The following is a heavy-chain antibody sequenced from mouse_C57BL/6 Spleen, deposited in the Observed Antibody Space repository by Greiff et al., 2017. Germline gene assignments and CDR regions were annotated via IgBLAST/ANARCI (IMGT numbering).Heavy chain of an antibody. D-gene: IGHD2-5*01. V-gene: IGHV5-6*01. Sequence: EVQGVESGGDLVKPGGSLKLSCAASGFTFSSYGMSWVRQTPDKRLEWVATISSGGSYIYYPDSVKGRFTISRDNAKNTLYLQMSSLKSEDTAMYYCARRLYSNYAYAMDYWGQGTSVTVSS. CDR3: ARRLYSNYAYAMDY. CDR2: ISSGGSYI. J-gene: IGHJ4*01. CDR1: GFTFSSYG.